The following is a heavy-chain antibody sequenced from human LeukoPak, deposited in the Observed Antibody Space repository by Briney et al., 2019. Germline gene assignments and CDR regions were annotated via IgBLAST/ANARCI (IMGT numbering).Heavy chain of an antibody. CDR1: GFTLISNY. CDR3: ARDQNC. V-gene: IGHV3-66*01. Sequence: GGSLRLSFAASGFTLISNYMSWVRQAPGKGLEWVSLIDTGGKTYYTDSVKGRFTISRENSKNTLFLQMNSLRADDTAVYYCARDQNCWGQGTLVTVSS. CDR2: IDTGGKT. J-gene: IGHJ4*02.